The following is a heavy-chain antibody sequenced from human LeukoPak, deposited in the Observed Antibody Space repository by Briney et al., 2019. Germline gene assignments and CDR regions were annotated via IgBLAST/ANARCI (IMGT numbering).Heavy chain of an antibody. CDR1: GFTFSSYS. J-gene: IGHJ3*02. CDR3: ASGPDAFDI. Sequence: GGSLRPSCAASGFTFSSYSMNWVRQAPGKGLEWVSYISSSSSTIYYADSVKSRFTISRDNAKNSLYLQMNSLRAEDTAVYYCASGPDAFDIWGQGTMVTVSS. CDR2: ISSSSSTI. V-gene: IGHV3-48*01.